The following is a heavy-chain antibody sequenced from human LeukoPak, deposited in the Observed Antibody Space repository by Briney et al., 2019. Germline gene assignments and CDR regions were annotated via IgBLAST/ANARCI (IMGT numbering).Heavy chain of an antibody. CDR1: GFTFSSYW. CDR2: INSDGSST. CDR3: AKGNILTGYNDPYYFDY. V-gene: IGHV3-74*01. D-gene: IGHD3-9*01. J-gene: IGHJ4*02. Sequence: RSGGSLRLSCAASGFTFSSYWMHWVRQAPGKGLVWVSRINSDGSSTSYADSVKGRFAISRDISKSTLYLQLSSLRAEDTAIYYCAKGNILTGYNDPYYFDYWGQGTLVTVSS.